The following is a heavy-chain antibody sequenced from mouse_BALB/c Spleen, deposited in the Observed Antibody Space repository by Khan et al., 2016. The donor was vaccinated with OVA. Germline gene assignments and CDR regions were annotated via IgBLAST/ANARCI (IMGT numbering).Heavy chain of an antibody. D-gene: IGHD1-1*01. Sequence: EVQLQESGPGLVKPSQSLSLTCTVSGYSITSDYAWNWIRQFPGNKLEWMGYISYSGSTSYNPSLKSRISITRDTSKNQFFLQLNSVTTEDTATYYCVRDDGSSYYYFDYWGQGTTLTVSS. CDR2: ISYSGST. J-gene: IGHJ2*01. CDR3: VRDDGSSYYYFDY. V-gene: IGHV3-2*02. CDR1: GYSITSDYA.